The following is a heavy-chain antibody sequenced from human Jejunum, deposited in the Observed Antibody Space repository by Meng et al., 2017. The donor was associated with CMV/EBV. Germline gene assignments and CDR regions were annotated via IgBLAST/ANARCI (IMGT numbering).Heavy chain of an antibody. CDR3: ARVEVGITSGDY. CDR2: INAYNGNT. D-gene: IGHD1-26*01. Sequence: QVWLVQSGGEGKKPGASVKVSCKASGYTFTNYGITWVRQAPGQGLEWMGWINAYNGNTNYAQTLQGRLTMTTDTSTSTAYMELRSLRSDDTAVYYCARVEVGITSGDYWGQGTLVTVSS. V-gene: IGHV1-18*01. J-gene: IGHJ4*02. CDR1: GYTFTNYG.